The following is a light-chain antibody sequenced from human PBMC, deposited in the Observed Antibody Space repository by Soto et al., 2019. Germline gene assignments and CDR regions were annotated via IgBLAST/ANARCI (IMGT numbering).Light chain of an antibody. CDR1: QSINTY. J-gene: IGKJ5*01. V-gene: IGKV3D-15*01. CDR2: DAS. Sequence: EIVMTQSPATLSVSPGERATLSCRASQSINTYLAWYQQKPGQAPRLLIYDASNRATGIPARFSGSGSGTEFTLTISRLQSEDFAVYYCQQYNNWPPITFGQGTRLEIK. CDR3: QQYNNWPPIT.